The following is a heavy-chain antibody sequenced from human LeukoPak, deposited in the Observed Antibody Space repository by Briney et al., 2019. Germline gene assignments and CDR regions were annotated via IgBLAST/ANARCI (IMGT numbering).Heavy chain of an antibody. J-gene: IGHJ5*02. CDR3: ARDGDRSGWYNPNNWFDP. CDR1: GFTFSHAW. Sequence: GGSLRLSCAASGFTFSHAWMSWVRQAPGKGLEWVANIKQDGSEKYYVDSVKGRFTISRDNAKNSLYLQMNSLRAEDTAVYFCARDGDRSGWYNPNNWFDPWGQGTLVTVSS. CDR2: IKQDGSEK. D-gene: IGHD6-19*01. V-gene: IGHV3-7*01.